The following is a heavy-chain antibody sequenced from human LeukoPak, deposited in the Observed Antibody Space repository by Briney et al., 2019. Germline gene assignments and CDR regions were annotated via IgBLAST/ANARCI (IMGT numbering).Heavy chain of an antibody. CDR3: AKEYCSNSVCHSLDY. D-gene: IGHD2-8*01. CDR2: ISYDGSNK. J-gene: IGHJ4*02. V-gene: IGHV3-30*18. CDR1: GFTVSSNY. Sequence: GGSLRLSCAASGFTVSSNYMSWVRQAPGKGLEWVAVISYDGSNKYYADSVKGRFTFSRDNSKNTLYLQMNSLRAEDTAAYYCAKEYCSNSVCHSLDYWGQGTLVTVSS.